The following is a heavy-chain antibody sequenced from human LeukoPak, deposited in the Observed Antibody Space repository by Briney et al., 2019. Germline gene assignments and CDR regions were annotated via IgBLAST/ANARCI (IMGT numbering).Heavy chain of an antibody. V-gene: IGHV3-23*01. CDR2: ISGTGGST. J-gene: IGHJ4*02. CDR3: AKSPLRWFGELLPSGHFDY. CDR1: GFTFSSYA. D-gene: IGHD3-10*01. Sequence: PGGSLRLSCAASGFTFSSYAMSLVRQAPGKGLEWVSAISGTGGSTYYADSVKGRFTISRDNSKNTLYLQMNSLRAEDTAVYYCAKSPLRWFGELLPSGHFDYWGQGTLVTVSS.